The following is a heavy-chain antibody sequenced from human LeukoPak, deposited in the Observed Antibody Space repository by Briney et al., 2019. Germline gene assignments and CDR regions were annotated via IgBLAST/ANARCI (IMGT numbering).Heavy chain of an antibody. J-gene: IGHJ6*02. CDR2: ISYSGST. V-gene: IGHV4-59*08. CDR3: ARHVSRDYAWLDV. CDR1: GGSISSYY. D-gene: IGHD4-17*01. Sequence: PSETLSLTCTVSGGSISSYYWSCIRQPPGKGLEWIGYISYSGSTNYNPSLKSRVTISVDTSKNQFSLKLSSVTAADTAMYYCARHVSRDYAWLDVWGQGTTVTVSS.